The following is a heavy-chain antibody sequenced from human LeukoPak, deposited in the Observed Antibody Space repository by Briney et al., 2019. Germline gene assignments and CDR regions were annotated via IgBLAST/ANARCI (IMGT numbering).Heavy chain of an antibody. CDR3: ARRVVRGVRGNWFDP. CDR1: GGTFSSYA. J-gene: IGHJ5*02. V-gene: IGHV1-69*05. CDR2: IIPIFGTA. D-gene: IGHD3-10*01. Sequence: SVKVSCKASGGTFSSYAISWVRQAPGQGLEWMGGIIPIFGTANYAQKFQGRVTITTDESTITASMKLSSLRSEDTAVYYCARRVVRGVRGNWFDPWGQGTLVTVSS.